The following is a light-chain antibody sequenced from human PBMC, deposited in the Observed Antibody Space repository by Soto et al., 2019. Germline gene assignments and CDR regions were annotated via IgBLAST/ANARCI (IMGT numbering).Light chain of an antibody. CDR1: SSDVGGYNY. V-gene: IGLV2-14*01. J-gene: IGLJ2*01. CDR2: DVT. CDR3: SSYTSSSTLYVI. Sequence: QSALTQPASVSGSPGQSITISCTGTSSDVGGYNYVSWYQQHPGKAPQLMIYDVTNRPSGVSNRFSGSKSGNTASLTISGLKAEDEADYYCSSYTSSSTLYVIFGGGTKVTVL.